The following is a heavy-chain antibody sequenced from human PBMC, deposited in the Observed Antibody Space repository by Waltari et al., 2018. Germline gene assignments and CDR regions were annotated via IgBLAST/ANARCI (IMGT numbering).Heavy chain of an antibody. D-gene: IGHD7-27*01. CDR1: RFLFSNAW. V-gene: IGHV3-15*01. J-gene: IGHJ3*02. CDR3: TTLGMRTSGDAFDI. Sequence: EVQLVESGGGLVKPGGSLRLSCAASRFLFSNAWMSWVRQAPGKGLEWVGRIKSKADGGTADHAAPVKGRFTISRDDSQNTLYLQMNNLKTEDTAVYYCTTLGMRTSGDAFDIWGQGTKVTVSS. CDR2: IKSKADGGTA.